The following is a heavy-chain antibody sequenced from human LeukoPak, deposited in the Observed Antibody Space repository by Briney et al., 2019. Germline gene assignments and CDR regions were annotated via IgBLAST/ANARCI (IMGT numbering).Heavy chain of an antibody. V-gene: IGHV4-59*08. CDR1: GGSISSYY. CDR3: ARTLLTITAAGTFDY. D-gene: IGHD6-13*01. J-gene: IGHJ4*02. Sequence: SETLSLTCTGSGGSISSYYWSWIRQPPGKGLEWIGYIYYSGNTNYNPSLKSRVTISVDTSKNQFSLKLSSVIAADTAVYYCARTLLTITAAGTFDYWGQGTLITVSS. CDR2: IYYSGNT.